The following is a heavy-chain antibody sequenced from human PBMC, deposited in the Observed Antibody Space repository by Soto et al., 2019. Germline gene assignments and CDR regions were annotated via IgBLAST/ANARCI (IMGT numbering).Heavy chain of an antibody. V-gene: IGHV3-15*01. CDR1: GFTFSNAW. Sequence: EVQLVESGGGLVQPGGSLRLSCAASGFTFSNAWMCWVRQAPGKGLEWVGRIKSKPDGGTTDYAAPVNGSFTISRDDSKNTLDRQMDSLKTEDAAVYYCTTVVDDTGHDAFDIWGQGTMVTVSS. J-gene: IGHJ3*02. CDR3: TTVVDDTGHDAFDI. CDR2: IKSKPDGGTT. D-gene: IGHD1-26*01.